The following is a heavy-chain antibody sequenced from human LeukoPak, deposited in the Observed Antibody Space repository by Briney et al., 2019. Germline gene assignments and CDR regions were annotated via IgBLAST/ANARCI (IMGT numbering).Heavy chain of an antibody. CDR2: IYYSGST. CDR3: ARDRELPGGWFDP. D-gene: IGHD1-26*01. J-gene: IGHJ5*02. V-gene: IGHV4-59*01. Sequence: ETLSLTCTVSGGSISSYYWSWIRQPPGKGLEWIGYIYYSGSTNYNPSLKSRVTISVDTSKNQFSLKLSSVTAADTAVYYCARDRELPGGWFDPWGQGTLVTVSS. CDR1: GGSISSYY.